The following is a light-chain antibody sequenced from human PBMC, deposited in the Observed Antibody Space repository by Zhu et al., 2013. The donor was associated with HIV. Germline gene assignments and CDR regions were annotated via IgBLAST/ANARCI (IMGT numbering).Light chain of an antibody. CDR1: QRISSN. CDR2: ATS. Sequence: EIVLTQSPRTLSVSPGERATLSCRASQRISSNLAWYQQKPGQAPRLLIYATSTRAAGIPARFSGSGSGTDFTLTISSLQSEDFAVYYCQQYNNWPPITFGQGTNLEIK. CDR3: QQYNNWPPIT. J-gene: IGKJ2*01. V-gene: IGKV3-15*01.